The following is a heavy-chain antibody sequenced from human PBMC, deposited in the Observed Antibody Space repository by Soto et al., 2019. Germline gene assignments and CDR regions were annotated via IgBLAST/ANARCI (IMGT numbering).Heavy chain of an antibody. CDR3: ARYKSNYYYGMDV. CDR1: GGSISSYY. V-gene: IGHV4-59*01. Sequence: SETLSLTCTVSGGSISSYYWRWIRQPPGKGLEWIGYIYYSGITNYNPSLKSRVTISVDTSKNQFSLKLSSVTAADTAVYYRARYKSNYYYGMDVWGQGTTVT. J-gene: IGHJ6*02. D-gene: IGHD1-20*01. CDR2: IYYSGIT.